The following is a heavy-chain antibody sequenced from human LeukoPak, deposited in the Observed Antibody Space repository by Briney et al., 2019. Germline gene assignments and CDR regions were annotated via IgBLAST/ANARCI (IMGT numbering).Heavy chain of an antibody. CDR2: IYYSGST. Sequence: SETLSLTYTVAGGSISSYYWSWIRQPPGKGLEWIGYIYYSGSTNYNPSLKSRVTISVDTSKNQFSLKLSSVTAADTAVYYCARGRYYFDSWGQGILVTVSS. CDR1: GGSISSYY. J-gene: IGHJ4*02. CDR3: ARGRYYFDS. V-gene: IGHV4-59*01.